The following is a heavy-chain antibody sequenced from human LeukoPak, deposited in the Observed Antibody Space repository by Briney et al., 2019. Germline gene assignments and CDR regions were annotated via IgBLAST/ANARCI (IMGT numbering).Heavy chain of an antibody. V-gene: IGHV3-48*01. CDR3: ARDRGWYFDY. D-gene: IGHD2-15*01. J-gene: IGHJ4*02. CDR1: GFLFRTYS. CDR2: ISSSSSSI. Sequence: GGSLRLSCAASGFLFRTYSMNWVRHAPGKGLEWISFISSSSSSIYYADSVEGRFTISRDNAKNSLYLQMDSLRAEDTAVYYCARDRGWYFDYWGQGTLVTVSS.